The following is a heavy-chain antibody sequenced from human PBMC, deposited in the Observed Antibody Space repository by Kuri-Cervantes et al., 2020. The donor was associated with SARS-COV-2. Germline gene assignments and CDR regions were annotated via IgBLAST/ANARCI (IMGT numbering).Heavy chain of an antibody. V-gene: IGHV3-23*01. J-gene: IGHJ4*02. CDR1: GFTFSSYA. CDR3: ARGKQDFDY. Sequence: GGSLRLSCAASGFTFSSYAMSWVREAPGKGLEWVAAISSGSYITHYADSVKGRFTISRGNSKNTLFLQMNSLRAEDTAVYYCARGKQDFDYWGQGTLVTVSS. CDR2: ISSGSYIT.